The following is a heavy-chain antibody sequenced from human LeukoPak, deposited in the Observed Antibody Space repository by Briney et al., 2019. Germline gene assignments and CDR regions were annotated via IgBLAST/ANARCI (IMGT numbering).Heavy chain of an antibody. D-gene: IGHD6-19*01. CDR3: ARRDAGWNYFDY. J-gene: IGHJ4*02. Sequence: PSETLSLTCAVSVVSINSHYWSWIRQSPGRRLEWIGHISDKGTTKYNPSLKSRVIISADTSKNHLSMNLTSVFAADTAIYYGARRDAGWNYFDYWGQGILVTVSS. CDR1: VVSINSHY. V-gene: IGHV4-59*08. CDR2: ISDKGTT.